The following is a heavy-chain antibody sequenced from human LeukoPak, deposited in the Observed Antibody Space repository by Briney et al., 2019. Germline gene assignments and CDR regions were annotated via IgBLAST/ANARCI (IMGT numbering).Heavy chain of an antibody. D-gene: IGHD3-22*01. CDR1: GYTFSSYG. CDR3: ARNPRGSSGYYYVY. V-gene: IGHV1-18*01. J-gene: IGHJ4*02. Sequence: ASVKVFCKASGYTFSSYGISWGRQAPGQRLEWMGWISAYNGNTNYAQKLRGRVTMTTDTSTSTAYMELRSLRSDDTAVYYCARNPRGSSGYYYVYWGQGTLVTVSS. CDR2: ISAYNGNT.